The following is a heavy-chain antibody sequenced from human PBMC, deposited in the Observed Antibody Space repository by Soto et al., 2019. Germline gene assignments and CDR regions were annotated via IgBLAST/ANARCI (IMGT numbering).Heavy chain of an antibody. V-gene: IGHV3-30-3*01. D-gene: IGHD6-13*01. Sequence: GGSLRLSCAASGFTFSSYAMHWVRQAPGKGLEWVAVISYDGSNKYYADSVKGRFTISRDNSKNTLFLQMNSLRAEDTAVYYCARDRGQQLENYYYYYGMDVWGQGTTVTVSS. CDR3: ARDRGQQLENYYYYYGMDV. CDR2: ISYDGSNK. J-gene: IGHJ6*02. CDR1: GFTFSSYA.